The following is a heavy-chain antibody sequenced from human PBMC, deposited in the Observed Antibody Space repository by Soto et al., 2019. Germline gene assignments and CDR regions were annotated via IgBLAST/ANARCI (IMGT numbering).Heavy chain of an antibody. CDR3: VRDRVVAGIGEVDY. D-gene: IGHD6-19*01. J-gene: IGHJ4*02. CDR2: ISYDGSNK. V-gene: IGHV3-30-3*01. CDR1: GFTFSSHA. Sequence: QVQLEESGGGVVQPGRSLRLSCAASGFTFSSHAMHWVRQAPGKGLERVAVISYDGSNKYYADSVKGRFTISRDNSKNTLHLQMDSLRPEDTAVYHCVRDRVVAGIGEVDYWRQGTLVTVSS.